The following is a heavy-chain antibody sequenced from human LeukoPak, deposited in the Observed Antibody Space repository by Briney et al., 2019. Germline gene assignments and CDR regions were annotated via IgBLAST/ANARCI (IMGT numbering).Heavy chain of an antibody. D-gene: IGHD2-8*01. J-gene: IGHJ3*02. CDR3: ARGGVMVYARVNAFDI. CDR1: GYTFTSYG. V-gene: IGHV1-69*06. Sequence: SVKVSCKASGYTFTSYGISWVRQAPGQGLEWMGGIIPIFGTANYAQKFQGRVTITADKSTSTAYMELSSLRSEDTAVYYCARGGVMVYARVNAFDIWGQGTMVTVSS. CDR2: IIPIFGTA.